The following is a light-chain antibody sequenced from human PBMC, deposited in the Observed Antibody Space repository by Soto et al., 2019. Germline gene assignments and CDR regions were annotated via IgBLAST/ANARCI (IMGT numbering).Light chain of an antibody. Sequence: EKVMTQSPATLSVSPGERATLSCRASQSVSSNLAWYQQKPGQAPRLLIYGASTRATGIPARFSGSGSGTEFTLTISSLQSEDFAVYYCQQYNNWPLPFGGGTKVDIK. CDR3: QQYNNWPLP. CDR1: QSVSSN. J-gene: IGKJ4*01. V-gene: IGKV3-15*01. CDR2: GAS.